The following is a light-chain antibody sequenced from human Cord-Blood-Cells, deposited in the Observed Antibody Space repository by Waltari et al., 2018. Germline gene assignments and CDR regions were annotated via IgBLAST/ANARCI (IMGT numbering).Light chain of an antibody. J-gene: IGLJ3*02. CDR1: SLRSYY. CDR3: NSRDSSGNHWV. V-gene: IGLV3-19*01. Sequence: SSELTQDPAVSVALGQTVRITCQGDSLRSYYGSWYQQKPGQAPVLVIYGKNNRPSGIPDRFSGSSSGNTASLTITGAQAEDEADYYCNSRDSSGNHWVFGGGTKLTVL. CDR2: GKN.